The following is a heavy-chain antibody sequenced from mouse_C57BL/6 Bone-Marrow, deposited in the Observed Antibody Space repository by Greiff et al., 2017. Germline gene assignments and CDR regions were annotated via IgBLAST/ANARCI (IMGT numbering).Heavy chain of an antibody. CDR2: FYPRSGNT. D-gene: IGHD1-1*01. V-gene: IGHV1-81*01. CDR1: GYTFTSYG. CDR3: ASYYGLDY. J-gene: IGHJ2*01. Sequence: LQESGAELARPGASVKLSCKASGYTFTSYGISWVKQRTGQGLEWIGEFYPRSGNTYYNEKFKGKATLTVDKSSSTAYMELRSLTSEDSAVXFCASYYGLDYWGQGTTLTVSS.